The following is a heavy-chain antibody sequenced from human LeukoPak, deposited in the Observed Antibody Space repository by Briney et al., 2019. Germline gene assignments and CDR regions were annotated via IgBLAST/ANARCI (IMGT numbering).Heavy chain of an antibody. D-gene: IGHD3-10*01. J-gene: IGHJ5*02. CDR2: ISGSGGST. CDR3: AKFRMVRGVIGGTDH. CDR1: GFTFSSYA. V-gene: IGHV3-23*01. Sequence: GGSLRLSRAASGFTFSSYAMSWVRQAPGKGLEWVSAISGSGGSTYYADSVKGRFTISRDNSKNTLYLQMNSLRAEDTAVYYCAKFRMVRGVIGGTDHWGQGTLVTVSS.